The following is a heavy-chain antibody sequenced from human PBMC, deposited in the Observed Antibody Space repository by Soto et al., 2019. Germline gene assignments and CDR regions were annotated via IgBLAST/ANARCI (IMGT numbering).Heavy chain of an antibody. J-gene: IGHJ4*02. CDR3: AKDPCSGGSCYSASFFDY. V-gene: IGHV3-23*01. Sequence: EVQLLESGGGLAQPGGSLRLSCAASGFTFSSYAMSWVRQAPGKGLEWVSAISGSGGSTYYADSVKGRFTISRDNSKNTLYLQMNSLRAEDTAVYYCAKDPCSGGSCYSASFFDYWGQGTLVTVSS. D-gene: IGHD2-15*01. CDR1: GFTFSSYA. CDR2: ISGSGGST.